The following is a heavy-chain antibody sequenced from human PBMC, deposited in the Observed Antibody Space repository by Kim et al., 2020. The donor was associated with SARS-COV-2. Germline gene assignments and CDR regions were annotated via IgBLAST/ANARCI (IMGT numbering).Heavy chain of an antibody. CDR1: GGTFSSYA. Sequence: SVKVSCKASGGTFSSYAISWVRQAPGQGLEWMGRIIPILGIANYAQKFQGRVTITADKSTSTAYMELSSLRSEDTAVYYCARPYSTDAFDIWGQGTMVTVSS. V-gene: IGHV1-69*04. CDR3: ARPYSTDAFDI. D-gene: IGHD6-13*01. CDR2: IIPILGIA. J-gene: IGHJ3*02.